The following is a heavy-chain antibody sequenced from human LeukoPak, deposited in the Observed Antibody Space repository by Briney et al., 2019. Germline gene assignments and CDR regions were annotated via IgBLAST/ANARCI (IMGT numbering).Heavy chain of an antibody. V-gene: IGHV4-59*08. CDR1: GGSISSYY. CDR2: VFYTGST. Sequence: SETLSLTCTVSGGSISSYYWSWIRQPPGKGLEWIGYVFYTGSTNYNPSLKSWVTISVDTSKNQFSLKLTSVTAADTAVYYCAGQRCSSTSCYSWFDPWGQGTLVTVSS. CDR3: AGQRCSSTSCYSWFDP. D-gene: IGHD2-2*01. J-gene: IGHJ5*02.